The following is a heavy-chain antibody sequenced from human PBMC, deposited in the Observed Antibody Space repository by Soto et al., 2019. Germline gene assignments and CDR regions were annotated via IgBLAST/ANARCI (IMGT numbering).Heavy chain of an antibody. CDR2: ISWNGVVI. D-gene: IGHD2-2*01. CDR1: GMKFDDYA. Sequence: EVQLVESGGGLGQPGRSLRLSCATYGMKFDDYAIYWVRQAPGKGLEWVSGISWNGVVIGYADSVKGRFTISRDNAKKSVFLQMNSLRAEDTALYYCAKDVRSTYSYGMDVWGQGTTVTVSS. CDR3: AKDVRSTYSYGMDV. J-gene: IGHJ6*01. V-gene: IGHV3-9*01.